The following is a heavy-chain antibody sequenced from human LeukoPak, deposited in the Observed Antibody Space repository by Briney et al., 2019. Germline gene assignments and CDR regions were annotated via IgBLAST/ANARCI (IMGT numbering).Heavy chain of an antibody. CDR3: AKDPTRREDIVVVPAAPSFDY. CDR1: GFTFSRYG. J-gene: IGHJ4*02. D-gene: IGHD2-2*01. CDR2: ISGSGGST. V-gene: IGHV3-23*01. Sequence: GGSLRLSCAVSGFTFSRYGISWVRQAPGKGLEWVSGISGSGGSTYYADSVKGRFTISRDNSKNTLYLQMNSLRAKDTAVYYCAKDPTRREDIVVVPAAPSFDYWGQGTLVTVSS.